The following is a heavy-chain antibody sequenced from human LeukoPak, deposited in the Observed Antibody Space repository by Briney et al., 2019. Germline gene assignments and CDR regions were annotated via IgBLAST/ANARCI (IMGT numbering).Heavy chain of an antibody. CDR3: AREYSSTPGLVKS. V-gene: IGHV4-61*02. J-gene: IGHJ4*02. CDR2: IYTSGST. Sequence: PSETLSLTCTVSGGSISSGSYYWSWIRQPAGKGLEWIGRIYTSGSTNYNPSLKSRVTISVDTSKNQFSLKLSSVTAADTAVYYCAREYSSTPGLVKSWGQGTLVTVSS. D-gene: IGHD6-13*01. CDR1: GGSISSGSYY.